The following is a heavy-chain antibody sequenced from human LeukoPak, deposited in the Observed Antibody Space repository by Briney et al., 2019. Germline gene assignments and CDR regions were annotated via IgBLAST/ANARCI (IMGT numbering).Heavy chain of an antibody. J-gene: IGHJ6*03. V-gene: IGHV1-18*01. CDR1: GYTFTSYG. Sequence: ASVKVSCKGSGYTFTSYGISWVRQAPGQWLEWMGWISAYNGNTNYAQKLQGRVTMTTDTSTSTAYMELRSLRSDDTAVYYCARGSTFGYDYYYYMDVWGKGTTVTVSS. CDR3: ARGSTFGYDYYYYMDV. CDR2: ISAYNGNT. D-gene: IGHD3-10*01.